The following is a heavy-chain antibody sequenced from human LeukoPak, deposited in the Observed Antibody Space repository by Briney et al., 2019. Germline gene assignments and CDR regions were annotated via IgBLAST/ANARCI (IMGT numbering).Heavy chain of an antibody. Sequence: PSETLSLTCTVSGGSIRSSYYYWGWIRQPPGKGLEWIGSIYDSGSTYYNPSLKSRVTISVDTSKNQFSLKLNSVTAADTAVYYCARSSYYYDSSGPLNYWGQGTLVTVSS. CDR3: ARSSYYYDSSGPLNY. CDR1: GGSIRSSYYY. J-gene: IGHJ4*02. D-gene: IGHD3-22*01. V-gene: IGHV4-39*01. CDR2: IYDSGST.